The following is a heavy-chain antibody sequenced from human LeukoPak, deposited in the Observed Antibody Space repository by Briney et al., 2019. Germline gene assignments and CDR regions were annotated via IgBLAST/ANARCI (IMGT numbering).Heavy chain of an antibody. CDR3: ARDTTMITYWFDP. CDR1: GYTFTVYY. J-gene: IGHJ5*02. CDR2: INPNSGGT. V-gene: IGHV1-2*02. Sequence: GASVRVSCTASGYTFTVYYMNWVRPAPGQGLEWMGWINPNSGGTNYAQKFQGRVTMTRDTSVSTAYMELNRLRSDDTGVYYCARDTTMITYWFDPWGQGTLVTVSS. D-gene: IGHD5-18*01.